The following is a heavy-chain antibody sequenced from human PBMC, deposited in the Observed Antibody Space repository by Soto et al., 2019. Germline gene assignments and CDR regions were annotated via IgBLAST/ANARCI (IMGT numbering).Heavy chain of an antibody. Sequence: QVQLVQSGAEVEKPGSSVMLSCKAYGGTFTSYAISWVRQAPGQGLEWMGGIIPIFGTASYAQKFQGRVTITADESTSTAYMELNSLRFEDTGVYYCARDASDYGDPPYFDYWGQGTLVTVSS. D-gene: IGHD4-17*01. CDR2: IIPIFGTA. J-gene: IGHJ4*02. CDR1: GGTFTSYA. CDR3: ARDASDYGDPPYFDY. V-gene: IGHV1-69*01.